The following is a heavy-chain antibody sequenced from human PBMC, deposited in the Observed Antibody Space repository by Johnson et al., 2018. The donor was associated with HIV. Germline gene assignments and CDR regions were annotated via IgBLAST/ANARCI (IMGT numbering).Heavy chain of an antibody. CDR3: AREGAWSSSWYHDAFDI. CDR2: ISYDGSNK. D-gene: IGHD6-13*01. J-gene: IGHJ3*02. CDR1: GFTFSSYA. Sequence: QVQLVESGGGVVQPGRSLRLSCAASGFTFSSYAMHWVRQAPGKGLEWVAVISYDGSNKYYADSVKGRFTISRDNSKNTLYLQMNSLRAEDTAVYYGAREGAWSSSWYHDAFDIWGQGTMVTVSS. V-gene: IGHV3-30*14.